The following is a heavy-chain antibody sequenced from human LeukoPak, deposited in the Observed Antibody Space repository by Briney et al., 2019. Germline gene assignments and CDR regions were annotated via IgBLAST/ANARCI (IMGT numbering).Heavy chain of an antibody. Sequence: GGSLRLSCAASGFIFDDYGMSWVRQAPGKGLEWVSGINWKGGSTGYADSVKGRFTIPRGNAKNSLYLQMNSLRAEDTAVYYCVGGSGSRRWVDYWGQGTLVTVSS. CDR2: INWKGGST. J-gene: IGHJ4*02. D-gene: IGHD3-10*01. V-gene: IGHV3-20*04. CDR1: GFIFDDYG. CDR3: VGGSGSRRWVDY.